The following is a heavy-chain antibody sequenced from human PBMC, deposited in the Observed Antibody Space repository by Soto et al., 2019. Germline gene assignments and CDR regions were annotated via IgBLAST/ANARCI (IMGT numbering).Heavy chain of an antibody. V-gene: IGHV2-5*02. CDR2: IYWDDDK. CDR3: AHRPSYCSGVSCYSGFDY. J-gene: IGHJ4*02. D-gene: IGHD2-15*01. Sequence: QITLKESGPTLVKPTQTLTLTCTFSGFSLSTSGVRVGWIRQPPGKALEWLALIYWDDDKRYSPSMKSRLTITTDTAKNQVVLTMPNMDPVDTATYYCAHRPSYCSGVSCYSGFDYWGQGTLVTVSS. CDR1: GFSLSTSGVR.